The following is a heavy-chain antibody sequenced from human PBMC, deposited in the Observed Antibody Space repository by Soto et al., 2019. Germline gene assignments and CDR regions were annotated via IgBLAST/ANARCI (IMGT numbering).Heavy chain of an antibody. CDR2: ISSSGSTI. CDR3: ARDKSSVGGYDPKGWFDP. J-gene: IGHJ5*02. V-gene: IGHV3-11*01. D-gene: IGHD5-12*01. Sequence: GGSLRLSCAASGFTFSDYYMSWIRQAPGKGLEWVSYISSSGSTIYYADSVKGRFTISRDNAKNSLYLQMNSLRAEDTAVYYCARDKSSVGGYDPKGWFDPWGQGTLVTVSS. CDR1: GFTFSDYY.